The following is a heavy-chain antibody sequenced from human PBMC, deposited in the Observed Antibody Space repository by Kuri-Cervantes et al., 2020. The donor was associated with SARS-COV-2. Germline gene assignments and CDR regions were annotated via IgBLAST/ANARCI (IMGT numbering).Heavy chain of an antibody. D-gene: IGHD2-21*01. Sequence: GGSLRLSCAASGFTFSDYYMSWIRQAPGKGLEWVSYISSSSSYTNYADSVKGRFTISRDNSKNTLYLQMNSLRAEDTAVYYCARARGLWWIYFQHWGQGTLVTVSS. CDR1: GFTFSDYY. CDR3: ARARGLWWIYFQH. CDR2: ISSSSSYT. J-gene: IGHJ1*01. V-gene: IGHV3-11*05.